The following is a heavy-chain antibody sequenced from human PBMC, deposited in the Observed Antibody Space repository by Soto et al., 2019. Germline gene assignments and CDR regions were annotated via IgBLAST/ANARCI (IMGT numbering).Heavy chain of an antibody. CDR1: AYSFTAYW. CDR2: IDPSDSYT. J-gene: IGHJ4*02. CDR3: ASDSSGGWVY. Sequence: GESLKISCTASAYSFTAYWVSWVRQMPAKGLASMARIDPSDSYTNYSPSFQGHVTISADKSISTAYLQWSSPEASDTAMYYCASDSSGGWVYWGQGTLVAVSS. V-gene: IGHV5-10-1*01. D-gene: IGHD3-22*01.